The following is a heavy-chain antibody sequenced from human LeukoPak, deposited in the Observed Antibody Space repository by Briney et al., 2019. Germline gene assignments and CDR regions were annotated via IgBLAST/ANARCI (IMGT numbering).Heavy chain of an antibody. CDR2: IRSKANSYAT. V-gene: IGHV3-73*01. Sequence: PGRSLRLSCVASGFTFSSYWMHWVRQAPGKGLEWVGRIRSKANSYATAYAASVKGRFTISRDDSKNTAYLQMNSLKTEDTAVYYCTRQGDSGYDYNYWGQGTLVTVSS. D-gene: IGHD5-12*01. CDR3: TRQGDSGYDYNY. CDR1: GFTFSSYW. J-gene: IGHJ4*02.